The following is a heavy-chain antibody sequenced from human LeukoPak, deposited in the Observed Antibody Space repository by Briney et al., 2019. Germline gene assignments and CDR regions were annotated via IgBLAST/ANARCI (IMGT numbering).Heavy chain of an antibody. D-gene: IGHD3-22*01. CDR3: ARWYYDSSGYYPLDY. CDR1: GGSISSYY. J-gene: IGHJ4*02. V-gene: IGHV4-34*01. CDR2: INHSGST. Sequence: PSETLSLTCTVSGGSISSYYWSWIRQPPGKGLEWIGEINHSGSTNYNPSLKSRVTISVDTSKNQFSLKLSSVTAADTAVYYCARWYYDSSGYYPLDYWGQGTLVTVSS.